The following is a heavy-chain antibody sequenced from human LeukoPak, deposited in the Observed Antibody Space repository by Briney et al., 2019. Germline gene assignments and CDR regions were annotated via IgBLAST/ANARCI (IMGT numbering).Heavy chain of an antibody. Sequence: GGSLRLSCAASGFIFSDHYMSWVRQAPGKGLEWVSVIYSGGSTYYADSVKGRFTISRDNSKNTLYLQMNSLRAEDTAVYYCARGDSSGYYPFDYWGQGTLVTVSS. V-gene: IGHV3-53*01. D-gene: IGHD3-22*01. CDR3: ARGDSSGYYPFDY. CDR1: GFIFSDHY. CDR2: IYSGGST. J-gene: IGHJ4*02.